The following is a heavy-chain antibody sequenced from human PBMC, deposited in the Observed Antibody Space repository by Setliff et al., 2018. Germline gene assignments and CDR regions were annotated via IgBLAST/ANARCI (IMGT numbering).Heavy chain of an antibody. CDR2: IYRTGTT. Sequence: SLTCGVSGYSISSGYYWGWIRQPPGKGLEWIGSIYRTGTTHYNPSLKSRVTMSVDTSKNQFSLKLSSVTAADTAVYYCARQVYGIFDYWGQGTLVTVSS. D-gene: IGHD4-17*01. J-gene: IGHJ4*02. V-gene: IGHV4-38-2*01. CDR1: GYSISSGYY. CDR3: ARQVYGIFDY.